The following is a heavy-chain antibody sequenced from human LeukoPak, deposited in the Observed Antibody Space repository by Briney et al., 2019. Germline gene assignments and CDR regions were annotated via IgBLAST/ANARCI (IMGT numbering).Heavy chain of an antibody. CDR3: ARHTLAGMIRGLFFDY. D-gene: IGHD3-10*01. J-gene: IGHJ4*02. CDR2: VYHSGST. Sequence: SETLSLTCTVSGGAISSGGYNWSWIRQPPGKGLEWIGYVYHSGSTNYNPSLKSRVTISVDTSKNQFSLKLTSVTAADTAVYYCARHTLAGMIRGLFFDYWGQGTLVTVSS. V-gene: IGHV4-61*08. CDR1: GGAISSGGYN.